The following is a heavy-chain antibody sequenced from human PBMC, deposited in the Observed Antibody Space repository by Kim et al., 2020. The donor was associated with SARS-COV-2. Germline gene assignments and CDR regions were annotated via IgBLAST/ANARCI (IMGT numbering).Heavy chain of an antibody. Sequence: GGSLRLSCAASGFTFSSYAMHWVRQAPGKGLEWVAVISYDGSNKYYANSVKGRFTISRDNSKTTLYLQMNSLRAEDTAVYYCAALTSIAARVDYWGQG. CDR3: AALTSIAARVDY. V-gene: IGHV3-30-3*01. J-gene: IGHJ4*02. CDR1: GFTFSSYA. CDR2: ISYDGSNK. D-gene: IGHD6-6*01.